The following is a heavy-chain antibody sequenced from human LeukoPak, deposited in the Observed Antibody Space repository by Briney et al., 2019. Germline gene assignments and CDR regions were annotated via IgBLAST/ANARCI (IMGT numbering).Heavy chain of an antibody. J-gene: IGHJ4*02. CDR1: GFTFSSYA. D-gene: IGHD6-6*01. V-gene: IGHV3-23*01. CDR3: ARDWYFIAARPTGDDY. Sequence: GGSLRLSCAASGFTFSSYAMSWVRQAPGKGLEWVSAISGSGGSTYYADSVKGRFTISRDNSKNTLYLQMNSLRAEDTAVYYCARDWYFIAARPTGDDYWGQGTLVTVSS. CDR2: ISGSGGST.